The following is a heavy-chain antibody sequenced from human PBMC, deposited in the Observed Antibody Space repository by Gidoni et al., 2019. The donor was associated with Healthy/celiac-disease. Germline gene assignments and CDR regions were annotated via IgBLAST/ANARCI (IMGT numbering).Heavy chain of an antibody. Sequence: EVQLVESGGGLVQPGGSVSLSCAASGFTFSSYWMHWVRQAPGKGLVWVSRINSDGSSTSYADSVKGRFTISRDNAKNTLYLQMNSLRAEDTAVYYCARDYYDSSGYYYTEYFQHWGQGTLVTVSS. CDR2: INSDGSST. CDR1: GFTFSSYW. CDR3: ARDYYDSSGYYYTEYFQH. J-gene: IGHJ1*01. D-gene: IGHD3-22*01. V-gene: IGHV3-74*01.